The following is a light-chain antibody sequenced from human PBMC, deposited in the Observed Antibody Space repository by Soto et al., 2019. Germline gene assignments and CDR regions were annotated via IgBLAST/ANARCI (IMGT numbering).Light chain of an antibody. CDR1: QSVSTY. J-gene: IGKJ3*01. Sequence: EIVLTQSPATLSLSPGARATLSCRASQSVSTYLAWYQQKPGQAPPLLIYDASNRATGIPARFSGSESGTDFTLTISSLEPEDFAVYYCQQRSNWPPLFTFGPGTKVDIK. V-gene: IGKV3-11*01. CDR2: DAS. CDR3: QQRSNWPPLFT.